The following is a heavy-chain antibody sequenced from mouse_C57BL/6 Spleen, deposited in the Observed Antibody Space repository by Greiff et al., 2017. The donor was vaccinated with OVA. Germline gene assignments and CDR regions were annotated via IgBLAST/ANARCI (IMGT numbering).Heavy chain of an antibody. CDR1: GYTFTDYN. CDR3: ARSWGDYDAWFAY. D-gene: IGHD2-4*01. Sequence: VQLQQSGPELVKPGASVKIPCKASGYTFTDYNMDWVKQSHGKSLEWIGDINPNNGGTIYNQKFKGKATLTVDKSSSTAYMELRSLTSEDTAVYYCARSWGDYDAWFAYWGQGTLVTVSA. J-gene: IGHJ3*01. CDR2: INPNNGGT. V-gene: IGHV1-18*01.